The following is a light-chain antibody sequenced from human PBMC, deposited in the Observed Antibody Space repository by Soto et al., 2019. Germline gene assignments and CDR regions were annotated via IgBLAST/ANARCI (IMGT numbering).Light chain of an antibody. J-gene: IGLJ3*02. CDR3: PSYTSSSTWV. CDR2: EVS. Sequence: QSALTQPASVSGSPGQSITISCTGTSGDVGGYNYVSWYQQHPDKAPKLMIYEVSNRPSGVSNRFSGSKSGNTASLTISGLQAEDEADYYCPSYTSSSTWVFGGGTKVTVL. V-gene: IGLV2-14*01. CDR1: SGDVGGYNY.